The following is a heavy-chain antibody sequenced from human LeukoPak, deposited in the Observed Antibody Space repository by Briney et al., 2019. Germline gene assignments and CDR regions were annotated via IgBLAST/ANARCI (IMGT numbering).Heavy chain of an antibody. J-gene: IGHJ2*01. CDR1: GFTFGSYS. CDR2: ISNSGTYI. V-gene: IGHV3-21*01. Sequence: GGSLRLACAASGFTFGSYSMNWVCQAPGKGLEWVSYISNSGTYIYYADSVKGRFTISRDNAKNSLHPQMNSLRAEDTAVYYCARGLQGSGSGYFDLWGRGTLVTVSS. CDR3: ARGLQGSGSGYFDL. D-gene: IGHD3-10*01.